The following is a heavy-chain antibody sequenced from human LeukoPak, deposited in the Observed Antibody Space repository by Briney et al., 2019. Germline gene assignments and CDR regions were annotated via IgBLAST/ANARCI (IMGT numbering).Heavy chain of an antibody. CDR1: GFTFTYHG. Sequence: GGSLRLSCAASGFTFTYHGMHWVRQAPGKWLEWVAFINNDARNKYFADSVKGRFTISRDNSKNIVSLQMNSLRADDSALYYCARDPSWGFDYWGQGTLVTVSS. CDR2: INNDARNK. J-gene: IGHJ4*02. V-gene: IGHV3-30*02. D-gene: IGHD7-27*01. CDR3: ARDPSWGFDY.